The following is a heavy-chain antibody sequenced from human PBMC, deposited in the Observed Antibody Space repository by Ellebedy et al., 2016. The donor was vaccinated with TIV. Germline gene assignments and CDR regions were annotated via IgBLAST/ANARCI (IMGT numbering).Heavy chain of an antibody. Sequence: GESLKISCAASGFSFSDYYMSWIRQAPGKGLKWVSYISSRGSTIYYADSVKGRFTISRDNAKNSLYLQMNSLRAEDTAVYYCARVLTFNEAFDIWGQGTMVTVSS. CDR3: ARVLTFNEAFDI. V-gene: IGHV3-11*04. D-gene: IGHD3-16*01. CDR2: ISSRGSTI. CDR1: GFSFSDYY. J-gene: IGHJ3*02.